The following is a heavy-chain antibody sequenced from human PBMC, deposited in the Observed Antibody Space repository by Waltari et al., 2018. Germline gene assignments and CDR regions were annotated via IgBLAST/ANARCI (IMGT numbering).Heavy chain of an antibody. CDR1: GFTFSSYA. J-gene: IGHJ3*02. V-gene: IGHV3-23*01. D-gene: IGHD2-21*01. CDR2: ISGRGGSK. Sequence: EVQLLESGGGLVQPGGSLRLSCSASGFTFSSYAIRWVRHARGKGLEWVSAISGRGGSKYYADSVKGLFTISRDNSKNTLYLQMNSLRAEDTAVYYCAKDPRLVISWGALDIWGQGTMVTVSS. CDR3: AKDPRLVISWGALDI.